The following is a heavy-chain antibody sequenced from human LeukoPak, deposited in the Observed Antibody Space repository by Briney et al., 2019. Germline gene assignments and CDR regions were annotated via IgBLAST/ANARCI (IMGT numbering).Heavy chain of an antibody. CDR3: ASINVLTGYDYFDY. Sequence: SETLSLTCTVSGGSISSSSYYWGWIRQPPGKGLEWIGSIYYSGSTYYNPSLKSRVTISVDTSKIQFSLKLSSVTAADTAVYYCASINVLTGYDYFDYWDQGTLVTVSS. CDR1: GGSISSSSYY. V-gene: IGHV4-39*07. D-gene: IGHD3-9*01. J-gene: IGHJ4*02. CDR2: IYYSGST.